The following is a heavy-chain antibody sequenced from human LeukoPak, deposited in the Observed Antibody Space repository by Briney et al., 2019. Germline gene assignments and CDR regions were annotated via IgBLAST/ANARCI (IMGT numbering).Heavy chain of an antibody. J-gene: IGHJ5*02. CDR2: ISYDGSNK. CDR3: ARDSLSSTSSRFDP. V-gene: IGHV3-30-3*01. D-gene: IGHD2-2*01. Sequence: GGSLRLSCAASGFTFSSYAMHWVRQAPGKGLEWVAVISYDGSNKYYAASVKGRFTISRDNSKNTLYLQMNSLRAEDTAVYYCARDSLSSTSSRFDPWGQGTLVTVSS. CDR1: GFTFSSYA.